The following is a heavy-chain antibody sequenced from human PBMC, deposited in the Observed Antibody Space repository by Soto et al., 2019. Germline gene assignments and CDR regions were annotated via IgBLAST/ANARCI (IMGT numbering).Heavy chain of an antibody. CDR1: GFTFSSYW. Sequence: GGSLRLSCAASGFTFSSYWMSWVRQAPGKGLEWVANIKQDGSEKYYVDSVKGRFTISRDNAKNSLYLQMNSLRAEDTAVYYCARDLWDIVVVPAAMDYWGQGTLVTVSS. CDR3: ARDLWDIVVVPAAMDY. CDR2: IKQDGSEK. V-gene: IGHV3-7*05. D-gene: IGHD2-2*01. J-gene: IGHJ4*02.